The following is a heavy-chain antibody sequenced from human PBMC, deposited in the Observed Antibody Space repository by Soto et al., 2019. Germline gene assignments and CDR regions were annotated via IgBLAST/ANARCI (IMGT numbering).Heavy chain of an antibody. D-gene: IGHD2-2*01. CDR1: GFSLTTGRMG. J-gene: IGHJ6*02. Sequence: XGPTLVNPTETLTLTCTVSGFSLTTGRMGVSWIRQPPGKALEWLAHIFSDAERSYSTSMQSRLTISKDTSGSQVVLSMTNVDPVDTGTYYCVRMNADSYQFYYAMDVWGHGTTVTVSS. CDR2: IFSDAER. CDR3: VRMNADSYQFYYAMDV. V-gene: IGHV2-26*01.